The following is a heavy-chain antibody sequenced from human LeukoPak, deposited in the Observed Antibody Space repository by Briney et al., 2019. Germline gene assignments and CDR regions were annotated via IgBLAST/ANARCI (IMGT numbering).Heavy chain of an antibody. V-gene: IGHV3-30-3*01. CDR2: ISYDGSNK. Sequence: GGSLRLSCAASGFTFSSYAMHWVRQAPGKGLEWVAVISYDGSNKYYADSVKGRFTISRDNSKNALYLQMNSLRAEDTAVYYCARDPLIYWGQGTLVTVSS. CDR1: GFTFSSYA. J-gene: IGHJ4*02. D-gene: IGHD3-10*01. CDR3: ARDPLIY.